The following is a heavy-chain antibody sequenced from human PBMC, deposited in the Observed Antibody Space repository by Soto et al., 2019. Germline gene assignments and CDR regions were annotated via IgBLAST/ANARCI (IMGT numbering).Heavy chain of an antibody. D-gene: IGHD3-3*02. CDR1: GFTFTNYA. V-gene: IGHV3-23*01. J-gene: IGHJ4*02. Sequence: GGSLRLSCAASGFTFTNYAMNWVRQAPGKGLEWVSTITGGGGGRTNYADSVKGRFTISRDNSKNTLYLQMNSLREEDTAVYYGVKQPDSIRTFDYWCQGVLVNVS. CDR2: ITGGGGGRT. CDR3: VKQPDSIRTFDY.